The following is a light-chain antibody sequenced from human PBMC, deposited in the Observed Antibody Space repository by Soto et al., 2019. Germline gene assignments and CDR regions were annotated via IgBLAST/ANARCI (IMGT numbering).Light chain of an antibody. J-gene: IGLJ1*01. CDR1: SSNIGSNT. V-gene: IGLV1-44*01. CDR2: SNN. CDR3: AAWDDSLNGYV. Sequence: QSDLTQLPSGSGTAGQRVTISCTGSSSNIGSNTVNWYQQLPGTAPKLLIYSNNQRPSGVPDRFSGSKSGTSASLAISGLQSEDEADYYCAAWDDSLNGYVFGTGTKVTVL.